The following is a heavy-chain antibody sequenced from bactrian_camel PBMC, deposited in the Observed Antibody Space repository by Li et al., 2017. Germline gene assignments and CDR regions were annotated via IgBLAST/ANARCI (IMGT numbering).Heavy chain of an antibody. V-gene: IGHV3S53*01. Sequence: GGLVQPGGSLRLSCAASGYTGSTYCMGWFRQAPGQKREEVASIDDDGTTSYADSVKGRFTVSRDNANNMVFFEINNLNSDDTAMYYCAAGFAADSGWGPGTQVTVS. CDR1: GYTGSTYC. CDR2: IDDDGTT. D-gene: IGHD2*01. J-gene: IGHJ4*01. CDR3: AAGFAADSG.